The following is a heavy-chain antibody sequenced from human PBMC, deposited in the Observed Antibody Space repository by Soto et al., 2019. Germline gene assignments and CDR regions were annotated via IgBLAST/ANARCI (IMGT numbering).Heavy chain of an antibody. CDR1: GYTFTSYR. Sequence: ASVKVSCKASGYTFTSYRISWVRQAPGQGLEWMGWISAYNGNTNYAQKLQGRVTMTTDTSTSTAYMELRSLRSDDTAVYYCARGLSGSYFKPVFDFDYWGQGTLVTVSS. V-gene: IGHV1-18*01. CDR2: ISAYNGNT. J-gene: IGHJ4*02. D-gene: IGHD1-26*01. CDR3: ARGLSGSYFKPVFDFDY.